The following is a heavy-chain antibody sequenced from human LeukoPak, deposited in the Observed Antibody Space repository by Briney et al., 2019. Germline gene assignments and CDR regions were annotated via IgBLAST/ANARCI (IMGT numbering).Heavy chain of an antibody. D-gene: IGHD6-13*01. J-gene: IGHJ4*02. CDR1: GYTFTSYG. CDR2: ISAYNGNT. V-gene: IGHV1-18*04. Sequence: ASVKVSCKASGYTFTSYGISWVRQAPGQGLEWMGWISAYNGNTNYAQKLQGRVTMTTDTSTSTAYMELSSLRSEDTAVYYCARSEAAAGNFGYFDYWGQGTLVTVSS. CDR3: ARSEAAAGNFGYFDY.